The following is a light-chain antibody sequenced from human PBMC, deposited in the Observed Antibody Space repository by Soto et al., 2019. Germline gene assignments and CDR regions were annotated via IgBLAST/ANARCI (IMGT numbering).Light chain of an antibody. CDR1: QSVSNN. CDR2: GAS. J-gene: IGKJ4*01. V-gene: IGKV3-15*01. Sequence: EIVLTQSPATLSLSPGERATLSYRASQSVSNNLAWYQQKPGQPPRLLIYGASTRAAGVPARFSGSGSGTEFTLTISSLQSEDSAVYYCQQYNNWPVTFGGGTKVDIK. CDR3: QQYNNWPVT.